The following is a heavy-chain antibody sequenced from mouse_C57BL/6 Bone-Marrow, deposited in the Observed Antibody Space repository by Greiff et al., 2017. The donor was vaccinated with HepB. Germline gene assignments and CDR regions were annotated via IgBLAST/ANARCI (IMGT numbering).Heavy chain of an antibody. V-gene: IGHV1-82*01. CDR1: GYAFSSSW. Sequence: VMLVESGPELVKPGASVKISCKASGYAFSSSWMNWVKQRPGKGLEWIGRIYPGDGDTNYNGKFKGKATLTADKSSSTAYMQLSSLTSEDSAVYFCSRGPAWFAYWGQGTLVTVSA. CDR3: SRGPAWFAY. J-gene: IGHJ3*01. CDR2: IYPGDGDT.